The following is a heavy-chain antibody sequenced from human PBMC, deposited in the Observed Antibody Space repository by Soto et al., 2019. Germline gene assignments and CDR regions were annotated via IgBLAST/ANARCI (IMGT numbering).Heavy chain of an antibody. CDR2: ISYDGSNK. CDR3: AKVTTGDY. Sequence: QVQLVESGGGVVQPGRSLRLSCAASGFTFSSYGTHWVRQAPGKGLEWVAVISYDGSNKYYADSVKGRFTISRDNSKNTLYLQMNSLRAEDTAVYYCAKVTTGDYWGQGTLVTVSS. D-gene: IGHD4-4*01. CDR1: GFTFSSYG. J-gene: IGHJ4*02. V-gene: IGHV3-30*18.